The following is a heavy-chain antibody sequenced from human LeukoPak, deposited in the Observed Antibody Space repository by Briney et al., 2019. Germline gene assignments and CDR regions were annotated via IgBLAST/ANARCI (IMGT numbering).Heavy chain of an antibody. Sequence: PGGSLRLSCAASGFTFSSYGMHWVRQAPGKGLEWVAFIQYDGSNKYYVESVKGRFTISRDKSKNTLYLQMNRLRAEDTAVYYCAIDGGSYSVDYWGQGTLVTVSS. CDR3: AIDGGSYSVDY. CDR1: GFTFSSYG. CDR2: IQYDGSNK. J-gene: IGHJ4*02. D-gene: IGHD1-26*01. V-gene: IGHV3-30*02.